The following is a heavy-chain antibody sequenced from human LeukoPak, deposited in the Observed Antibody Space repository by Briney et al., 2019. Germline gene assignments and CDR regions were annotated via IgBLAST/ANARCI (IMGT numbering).Heavy chain of an antibody. CDR1: GFSFSSYV. V-gene: IGHV3-30*18. Sequence: PGRSLRLSCAASGFSFSSYVMHWVRQAPGKGLEWVTIIAYDGSNDYYADSVKGRFTISRDNSKDTLYLQMDSLRPEDTAVYYCAKDSDRGGWYPDHWGQGTLVTVSS. CDR2: IAYDGSND. J-gene: IGHJ4*02. D-gene: IGHD6-19*01. CDR3: AKDSDRGGWYPDH.